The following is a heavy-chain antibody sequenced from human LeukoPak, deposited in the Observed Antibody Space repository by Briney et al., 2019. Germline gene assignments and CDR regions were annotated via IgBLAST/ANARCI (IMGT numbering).Heavy chain of an antibody. CDR2: INHSGST. CDR3: ARGGYYGSGNDFRFDP. J-gene: IGHJ5*02. Sequence: GSLRLSCAASGFTFSSYEMNWVRQPPGKGLEWIGEINHSGSTNYNPSLKSRVTISVETSKNQFSLKLKSVTAADTAVYYCARGGYYGSGNDFRFDPWGQGTLVTVSS. V-gene: IGHV4-34*01. D-gene: IGHD3-10*01. CDR1: GFTFSSYE.